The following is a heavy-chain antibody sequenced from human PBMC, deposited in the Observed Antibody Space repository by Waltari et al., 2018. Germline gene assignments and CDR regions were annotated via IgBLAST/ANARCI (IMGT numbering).Heavy chain of an antibody. CDR2: IRGVTSFI. CDR1: GFIVGDYS. J-gene: IGHJ3*01. Sequence: EVKLVESGGRLIQAGGSLRLSCAASGFIVGDYSMNWVRQAPGKGLEWPGYIRGVTSFIYYAYSIKGRFTISRDNDNNSLHLQMNSLRAEDTAVYYYARSPHWTTVEDLWGQGTGVTVSS. D-gene: IGHD4-4*01. V-gene: IGHV3-48*04. CDR3: ARSPHWTTVEDL.